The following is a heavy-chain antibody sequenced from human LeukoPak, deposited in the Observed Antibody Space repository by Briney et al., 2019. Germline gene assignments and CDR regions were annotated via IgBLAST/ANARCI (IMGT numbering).Heavy chain of an antibody. D-gene: IGHD3-3*01. CDR2: ISAYNGNT. J-gene: IGHJ5*02. CDR1: GYTFTSYG. V-gene: IGHV1-18*01. Sequence: ASVKVSCKASGYTFTSYGISWVRQAPGQGLEWMGWISAYNGNTNYAQKLQGRVTMTTDTSTSTAYMELRSLRSDDTAVYYCARDLRDLWSGYLINHNWFDPWGQGTLVTVSS. CDR3: ARDLRDLWSGYLINHNWFDP.